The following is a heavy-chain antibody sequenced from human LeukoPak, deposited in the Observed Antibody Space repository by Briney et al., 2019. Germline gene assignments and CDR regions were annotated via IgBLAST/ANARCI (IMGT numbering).Heavy chain of an antibody. Sequence: GGSLRLSCAASGFSFSSYSMNWVRQAPGKGLEWVSSITSSSSYIYYADSVKGRFTISRDNAKNSLYLQMNSLRAEDSAVYYCAELGITMIGGVWGKGTTVTISS. D-gene: IGHD3-10*02. CDR2: ITSSSSYI. CDR3: AELGITMIGGV. V-gene: IGHV3-21*01. CDR1: GFSFSSYS. J-gene: IGHJ6*04.